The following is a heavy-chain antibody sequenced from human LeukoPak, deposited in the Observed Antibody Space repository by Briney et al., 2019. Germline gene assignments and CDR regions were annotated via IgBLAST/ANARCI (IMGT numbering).Heavy chain of an antibody. D-gene: IGHD3-10*01. CDR2: INPSGGST. J-gene: IGHJ5*02. CDR1: GYTFTSYY. CDR3: ARGLLWFGELIGAWFDP. V-gene: IGHV1-46*01. Sequence: GAAVKVSCKASGYTFTSYYMHWVRQAPGQGLEWMGIINPSGGSTSYAQKFQGRVTMTRDMSTSTVYMELSSLRSEDTAVYYCARGLLWFGELIGAWFDPWGQGTLVTVSP.